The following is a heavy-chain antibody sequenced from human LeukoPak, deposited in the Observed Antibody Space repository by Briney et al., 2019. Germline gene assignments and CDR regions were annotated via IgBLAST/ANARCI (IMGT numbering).Heavy chain of an antibody. CDR1: GFTFDDYA. J-gene: IGHJ6*02. CDR2: ISWNSGSI. D-gene: IGHD5-18*01. V-gene: IGHV3-9*01. Sequence: PGRSLRLSCAASGFTFDDYAMHWVRQAPGKGLEWVSGISWNSGSIGYADSVEGRFTISRDNAKNSLYLQMNSLRAEDTALYYCAKGGYSYGRIYYYGMDVWGQGTTVTVSS. CDR3: AKGGYSYGRIYYYGMDV.